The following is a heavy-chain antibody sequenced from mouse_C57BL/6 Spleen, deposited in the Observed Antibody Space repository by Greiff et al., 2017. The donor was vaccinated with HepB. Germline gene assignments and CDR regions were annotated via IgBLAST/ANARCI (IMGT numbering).Heavy chain of an antibody. Sequence: EVQLQESEGGLVQPGSSMKLSCTASGFTFSDYYMAWVRQVPEKGLEWVANINYDGSSTYYLDSLKNRFIISRDNAKNILYQQMSSLKSEDTATYYCARDSSGYAMDYWGQGTSVTVSS. V-gene: IGHV5-16*01. CDR3: ARDSSGYAMDY. D-gene: IGHD3-2*02. CDR2: INYDGSST. CDR1: GFTFSDYY. J-gene: IGHJ4*01.